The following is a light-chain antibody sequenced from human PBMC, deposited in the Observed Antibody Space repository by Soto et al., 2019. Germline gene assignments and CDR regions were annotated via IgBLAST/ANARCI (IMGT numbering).Light chain of an antibody. CDR3: QQRSNLPLT. Sequence: ETVLTQSPATLSLSPGERATLSCRASQSVSSYLAWYQQKPGQAPRLLIYDASNRATGIPARFSGSGSGTDFTLTISSLEPADFAVYYCQQRSNLPLTFGGGTKVEIK. CDR1: QSVSSY. CDR2: DAS. V-gene: IGKV3-11*01. J-gene: IGKJ4*01.